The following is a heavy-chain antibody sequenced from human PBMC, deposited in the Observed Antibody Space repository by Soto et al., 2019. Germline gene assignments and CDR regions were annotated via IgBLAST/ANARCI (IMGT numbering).Heavy chain of an antibody. J-gene: IGHJ4*02. D-gene: IGHD2-2*01. CDR2: ISYDGSNK. CDR3: ARARLDTPALDY. CDR1: GFTFSSYA. Sequence: QVQLVESGGGVVQPGRSLRLSCAASGFTFSSYAMHWVRQAPGKGLEWAAVISYDGSNKYYADSVKGRFTISRDNSKNTRYLQMNSLRAEDTAVYYCARARLDTPALDYWGQGTLVTVSS. V-gene: IGHV3-30-3*01.